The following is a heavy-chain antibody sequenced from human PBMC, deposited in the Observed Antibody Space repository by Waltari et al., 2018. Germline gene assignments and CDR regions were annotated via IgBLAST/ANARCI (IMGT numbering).Heavy chain of an antibody. Sequence: EVQLVESGGGLVRPGRSLRLTCTTSGFTFGVYAMSWFRQAPGKGLEWVAFIRSNAYGGATEYGASVKGRFAISRDDSKGIAYLQMNSLKTEDTAVYYCTRPSPVGDSWGQGTLVTVSS. V-gene: IGHV3-49*03. CDR1: GFTFGVYA. CDR2: IRSNAYGGAT. D-gene: IGHD3-16*01. CDR3: TRPSPVGDS. J-gene: IGHJ4*02.